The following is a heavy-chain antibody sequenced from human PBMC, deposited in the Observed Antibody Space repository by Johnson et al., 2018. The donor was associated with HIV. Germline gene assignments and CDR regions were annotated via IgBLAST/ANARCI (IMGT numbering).Heavy chain of an antibody. D-gene: IGHD3-22*01. CDR3: ARDTYYYDSSGYLDAFDI. CDR2: ISSDGLST. J-gene: IGHJ3*02. Sequence: VQLVESGGGLLQPGGFLRLSCAASGFTFRSYWMHWVRQPGKGLVWVSRISSDGLSTTYADSVKGRFPISRDNSKDTRYLQMNSLRAEDTAVYYCARDTYYYDSSGYLDAFDIWGQGTMVTVSS. CDR1: GFTFRSYW. V-gene: IGHV3-74*01.